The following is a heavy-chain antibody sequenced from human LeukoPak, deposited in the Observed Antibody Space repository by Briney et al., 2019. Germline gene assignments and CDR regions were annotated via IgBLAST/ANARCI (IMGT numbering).Heavy chain of an antibody. Sequence: ASVKVSCKRYGYTFSAYVLHWVRQAPGQSLEWMGWINGGNGETRYSENFHGRVTITRDAPAKTSYMELSSLGLEDTAVYYCARGWWDLGEIPFWGQGTLVTVSS. J-gene: IGHJ4*02. CDR1: GYTFSAYV. CDR3: ARGWWDLGEIPF. V-gene: IGHV1-3*01. CDR2: INGGNGET. D-gene: IGHD1-26*01.